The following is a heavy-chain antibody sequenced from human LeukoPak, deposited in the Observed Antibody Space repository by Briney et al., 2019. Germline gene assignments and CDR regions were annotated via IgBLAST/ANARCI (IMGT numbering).Heavy chain of an antibody. D-gene: IGHD3-16*01. J-gene: IGHJ4*02. V-gene: IGHV1-24*01. CDR1: GYTLTELS. Sequence: ASVKVSCKVSGYTLTELSMHWVRQAPGKGLGWMGGFDPEDGETIYAQKFQGRVTMTEDTSTDTAYMELSSLRSEDTAVYYCATASLWHPHIFDCWGQGTLVTVSS. CDR3: ATASLWHPHIFDC. CDR2: FDPEDGET.